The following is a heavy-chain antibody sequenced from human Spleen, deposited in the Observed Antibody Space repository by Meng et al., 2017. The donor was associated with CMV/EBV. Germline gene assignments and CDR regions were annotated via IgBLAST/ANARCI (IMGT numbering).Heavy chain of an antibody. CDR3: ARDGSSGRLNWYFDL. V-gene: IGHV3-66*03. J-gene: IGHJ2*01. CDR1: GGSISSYY. Sequence: ETLSLTCTVSGGSISSYYWSWVRQAPGKGLEWVSAISDISAGGGNNYYADSVKGRFTISRDNSKNTLYLQMNSLRAEDTAVYYCARDGSSGRLNWYFDLWGRGTLVTVSS. D-gene: IGHD6-19*01. CDR2: ISDISAGGGNN.